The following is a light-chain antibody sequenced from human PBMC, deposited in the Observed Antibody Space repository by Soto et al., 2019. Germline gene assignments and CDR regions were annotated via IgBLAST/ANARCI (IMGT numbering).Light chain of an antibody. V-gene: IGKV2D-29*01. CDR1: RSHLHTDGKTH. J-gene: IGKJ4*01. CDR2: EVS. CDR3: LQSVQLPIT. Sequence: DIVMTQTALFLSVTPGQPASISCKSGRSHLHTDGKTHLFWYLQKAGQPPQLLIYEVSNRLFGVPDRFSGSESGSDFTLQISRVDAEDVGVYYCLQSVQLPITFGGGTRADIK.